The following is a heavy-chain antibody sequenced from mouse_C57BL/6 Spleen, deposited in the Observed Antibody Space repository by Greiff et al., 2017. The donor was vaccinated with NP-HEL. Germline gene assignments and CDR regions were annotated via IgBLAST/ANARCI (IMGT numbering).Heavy chain of an antibody. CDR1: GFTFSDYG. J-gene: IGHJ1*03. V-gene: IGHV5-17*01. CDR3: ARSYYGSSYLYWYFDV. CDR2: ISSGSSTI. Sequence: EVQVVESGGGLVKPGGSLKLSCAASGFTFSDYGMHWVRQAPEKGLEWVAYISSGSSTIYYADTVKGRFTISRDNAKNTLFLQMTSLRSEDTAMYYCARSYYGSSYLYWYFDVWGTGTTVTVSS. D-gene: IGHD1-1*01.